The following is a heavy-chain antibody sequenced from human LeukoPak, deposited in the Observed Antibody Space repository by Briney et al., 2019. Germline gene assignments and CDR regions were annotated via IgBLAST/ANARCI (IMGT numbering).Heavy chain of an antibody. J-gene: IGHJ4*02. V-gene: IGHV4-39*01. CDR3: ARHLTTGGEIDY. CDR2: IYYSGST. CDR1: GGSISSSSYY. D-gene: IGHD1-1*01. Sequence: PSETLSLTCTVSGGSISSSSYYWGWIRQPPGKGLEWIGSIYYSGSTYYNPSLKSRVTISVDTSKNQFSLKLSSVTAADTAVYYCARHLTTGGEIDYWGQGTLVTVSS.